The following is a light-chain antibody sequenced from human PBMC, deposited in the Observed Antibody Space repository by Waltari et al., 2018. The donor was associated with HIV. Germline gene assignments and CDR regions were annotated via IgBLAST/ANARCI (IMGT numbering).Light chain of an antibody. J-gene: IGLJ3*02. CDR1: SGPSRTT. V-gene: IGLV4-60*02. CDR2: LEGGGGY. CDR3: ETWDSSTWV. Sequence: QPVLTQSSSASASLGSSVKPTSTLTSGPSRTTLARHQQQPGEAPRYLMKLEGGGGYTKGSGVPDRFSGSSSGADRYLTISNLQFEDEADYYCETWDSSTWVFGGGTKVTVL.